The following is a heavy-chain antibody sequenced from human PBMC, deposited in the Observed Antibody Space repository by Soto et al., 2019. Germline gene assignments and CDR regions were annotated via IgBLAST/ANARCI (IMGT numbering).Heavy chain of an antibody. CDR2: IWYDGSEK. J-gene: IGHJ6*03. CDR1: GFTFRSYG. CDR3: ARHCGVVGRSSSANYMDV. V-gene: IGHV3-33*01. D-gene: IGHD6-6*01. Sequence: GGSLRLSCAPSGFTFRSYGMHWVRQAPGKGLEWVAIIWYDGSEKYYADSVKGRFTISRDNSKNMLNLEMDNLRADDTAVYYCARHCGVVGRSSSANYMDVWGKGTTVTVSS.